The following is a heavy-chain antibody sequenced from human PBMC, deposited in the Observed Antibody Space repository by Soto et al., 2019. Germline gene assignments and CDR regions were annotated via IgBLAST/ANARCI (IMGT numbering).Heavy chain of an antibody. V-gene: IGHV3-23*01. J-gene: IGHJ4*02. CDR3: AKSPGGLYYDILTGYRLYFDY. Sequence: PGGSLRLSCAASGFTFSSYAMSWVRQAAGKGLEWVSAISGSGGSTYYADSVKGRFTISRDNSKNTLYLQMNSLRAEDTAVYYCAKSPGGLYYDILTGYRLYFDYWGQGTLVTVSS. D-gene: IGHD3-9*01. CDR2: ISGSGGST. CDR1: GFTFSSYA.